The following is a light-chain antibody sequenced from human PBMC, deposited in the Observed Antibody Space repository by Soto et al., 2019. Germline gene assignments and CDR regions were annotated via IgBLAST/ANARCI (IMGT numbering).Light chain of an antibody. CDR3: QQYNNWPSWT. J-gene: IGKJ1*01. CDR2: GAS. CDR1: QSVSSSY. Sequence: EIVMTQSPATLSVSPGERATLSCRASQSVSSSYLAWYQQKPGQAPRLLIYGASSRATGIPDRFSGSGSGTEFTLTISSLQSEDSAVYYCQQYNNWPSWTFGQGTKVDIK. V-gene: IGKV3D-15*01.